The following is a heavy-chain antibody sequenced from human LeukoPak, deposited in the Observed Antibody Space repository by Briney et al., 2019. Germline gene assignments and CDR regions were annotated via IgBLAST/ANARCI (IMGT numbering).Heavy chain of an antibody. CDR3: ARGLGAYDSSGYYWNWFDP. Sequence: ASVKVSCKASRYTFTSYDINWVRQATGQGLEWMGWMNPNRGNTGYAQKFQGRVTMGRNTSISTDYMELSSLRFEDTAVYYCARGLGAYDSSGYYWNWFDPWGQGTLVTVSS. V-gene: IGHV1-8*01. CDR2: MNPNRGNT. J-gene: IGHJ5*02. CDR1: RYTFTSYD. D-gene: IGHD3-22*01.